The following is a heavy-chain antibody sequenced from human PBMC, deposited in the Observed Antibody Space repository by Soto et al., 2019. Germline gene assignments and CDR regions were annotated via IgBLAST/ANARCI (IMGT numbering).Heavy chain of an antibody. CDR1: GVTFISYA. Sequence: GGSLRLSCAASGVTFISYAMNWVRQAPGKGLEWVSAISGSGGSTSYADSVKGRFTISRDNSKNTLYLQMNSLKADDTAVYYCAKASGVSIFGVVRKDGYYFDYWGQGTLVTVSS. D-gene: IGHD3-3*01. CDR2: ISGSGGST. J-gene: IGHJ4*02. V-gene: IGHV3-23*01. CDR3: AKASGVSIFGVVRKDGYYFDY.